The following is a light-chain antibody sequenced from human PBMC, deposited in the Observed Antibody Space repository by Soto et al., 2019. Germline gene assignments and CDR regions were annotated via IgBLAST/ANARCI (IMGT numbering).Light chain of an antibody. Sequence: QSALTQPPSASGSPGQSVTISCTGTSSDVSGYNYVSWYQQHPGKAPKLMIYEVSKRPSGVPDRFSGSKSGNTASLTVSGLQADDEADYYCSSYAGSNNLVFGGGTKVTVL. CDR1: SSDVSGYNY. V-gene: IGLV2-8*01. CDR2: EVS. CDR3: SSYAGSNNLV. J-gene: IGLJ2*01.